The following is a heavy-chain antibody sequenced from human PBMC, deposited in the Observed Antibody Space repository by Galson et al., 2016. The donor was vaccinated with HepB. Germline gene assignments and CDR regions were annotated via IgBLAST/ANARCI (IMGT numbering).Heavy chain of an antibody. J-gene: IGHJ5*02. D-gene: IGHD1-26*01. V-gene: IGHV3-23*01. Sequence: SLRLSCAASGFTLRSYSMTWVRQAPGKGLEWVSTISGSGDATYYADSVKGRFTISKDNSKNTLYLQMNSLRAEDTAIYYCAKDDTLKWEVGFDPWGQGTLVTVSS. CDR2: ISGSGDAT. CDR3: AKDDTLKWEVGFDP. CDR1: GFTLRSYS.